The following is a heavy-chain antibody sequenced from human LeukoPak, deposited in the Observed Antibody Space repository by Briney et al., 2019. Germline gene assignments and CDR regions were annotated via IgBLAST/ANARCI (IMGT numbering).Heavy chain of an antibody. Sequence: GGSLRLSCAASGFTFSSYGMHWVRQAPGKGLEWVAFISYDGSNKYYADSVKGRFTISRDNSKNTLYLQMNSLRAEDTAVYYCAKIDVGATMRGFDYWGQGTLVTVSS. CDR3: AKIDVGATMRGFDY. V-gene: IGHV3-30*18. J-gene: IGHJ4*02. CDR1: GFTFSSYG. D-gene: IGHD1-26*01. CDR2: ISYDGSNK.